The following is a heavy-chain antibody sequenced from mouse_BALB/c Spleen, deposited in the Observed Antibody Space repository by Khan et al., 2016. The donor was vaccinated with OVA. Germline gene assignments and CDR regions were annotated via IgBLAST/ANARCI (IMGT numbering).Heavy chain of an antibody. CDR3: ARSLIYYDYDGNAMDY. CDR1: GFTFSSYT. Sequence: EVELVESGGGLVKPGGSLKLSCGASGFTFSSYTMSWVRQTPEKRLEWVATISSGGGDTYYPDSVKGRFTISRDNAKNNLYLQMSSLRSEDTALYYWARSLIYYDYDGNAMDYWGQGTSVTVSS. V-gene: IGHV5-9*03. CDR2: ISSGGGDT. J-gene: IGHJ4*01. D-gene: IGHD2-4*01.